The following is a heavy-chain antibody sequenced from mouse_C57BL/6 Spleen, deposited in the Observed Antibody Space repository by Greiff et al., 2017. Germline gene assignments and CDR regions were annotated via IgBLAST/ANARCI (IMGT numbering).Heavy chain of an antibody. V-gene: IGHV1-82*01. Sequence: VQLQQSGPELVKPGASVKISCKASGYAFSSSWMNWVKQRPGKGLEWIGRIYPGDGDTNYKGKFKGKATLTADKSSSTAYMQLSSLTSEDSAVYFCARNGYSWFAYWGQGTLVTVSA. J-gene: IGHJ3*01. CDR2: IYPGDGDT. D-gene: IGHD2-3*01. CDR1: GYAFSSSW. CDR3: ARNGYSWFAY.